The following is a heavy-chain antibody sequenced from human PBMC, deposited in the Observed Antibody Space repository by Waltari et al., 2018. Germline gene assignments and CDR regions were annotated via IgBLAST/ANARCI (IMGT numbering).Heavy chain of an antibody. CDR2: IYYSGST. CDR1: GGSISSSSYY. CDR3: AAPPLLGILYPFDI. J-gene: IGHJ3*02. D-gene: IGHD2-8*01. Sequence: QLQLQESGPGLVKPSETLSLTCTVSGGSISSSSYYWGWIRQPPGKGLEWIGSIYYSGSTYYNPALKRRVTISVDTSKNQFSLKLSSVTAADTAVYYCAAPPLLGILYPFDIWGQGTMVTVSS. V-gene: IGHV4-39*07.